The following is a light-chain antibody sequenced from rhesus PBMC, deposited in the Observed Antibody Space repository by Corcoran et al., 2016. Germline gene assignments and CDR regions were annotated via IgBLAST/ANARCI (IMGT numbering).Light chain of an antibody. CDR3: RSYAGSNTSI. J-gene: IGLJ1*01. CDR2: EVT. CDR1: SSAIGGYNY. Sequence: QAALTQPRSVSGSPGQSVTISCSGSSSAIGGYNYVSWYQQYPGTAPKLMIYEVTKRPSGVSDRFSGSKTGDTAALTISGLQTGDRPDYYGRSYAGSNTSIFDSGPRLSIL. V-gene: IGLV2-32*02.